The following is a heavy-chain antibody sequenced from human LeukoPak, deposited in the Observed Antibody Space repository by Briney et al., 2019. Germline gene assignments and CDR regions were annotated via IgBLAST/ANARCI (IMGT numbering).Heavy chain of an antibody. J-gene: IGHJ4*02. CDR1: GDSISSYY. Sequence: SETLSLTCTVSGDSISSYYWSWVRQPPGKGLEWIGYIYYSGSTNYNPSLKSRVTISVDTSKNQFSLKVSSVTAADTAVYYCVRGGSRELPPFDYWGQGTLVTVSS. CDR3: VRGGSRELPPFDY. V-gene: IGHV4-59*01. CDR2: IYYSGST. D-gene: IGHD1-26*01.